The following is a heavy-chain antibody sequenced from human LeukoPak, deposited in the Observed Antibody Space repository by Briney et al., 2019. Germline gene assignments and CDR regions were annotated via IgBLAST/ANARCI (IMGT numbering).Heavy chain of an antibody. Sequence: GGSLRLSCAASGFTFSDYYMSWIRQAPGKGLEWVSYISSSGSTIYYADSVKGRFTISRDNAKNSLYLQMNSLRAEDTAVYYCAKDRYDSSGEFDPWGQGTLVTVSS. V-gene: IGHV3-11*01. CDR3: AKDRYDSSGEFDP. D-gene: IGHD3-22*01. CDR2: ISSSGSTI. J-gene: IGHJ5*02. CDR1: GFTFSDYY.